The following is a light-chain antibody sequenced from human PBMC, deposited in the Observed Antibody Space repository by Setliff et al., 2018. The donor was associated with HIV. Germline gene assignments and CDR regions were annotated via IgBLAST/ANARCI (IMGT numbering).Light chain of an antibody. CDR2: DVS. V-gene: IGLV2-14*03. Sequence: QSVLAQPASVSGSPGQSITLSCTGTSSDVGSYNFVSWYQQHPGKAPKLLIYDVSDRPSGVSHRFSGSKSGNTASLTISGLQSEDEADYYCASYRPNDLGVFGTGTKVTVL. J-gene: IGLJ1*01. CDR3: ASYRPNDLGV. CDR1: SSDVGSYNF.